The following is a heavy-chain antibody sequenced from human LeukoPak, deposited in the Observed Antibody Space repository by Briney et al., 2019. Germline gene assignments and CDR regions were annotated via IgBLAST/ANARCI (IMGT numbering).Heavy chain of an antibody. CDR2: IKEDGGET. V-gene: IGHV3-7*01. CDR1: GFVFSNYW. CDR3: ARRKEVQTTFDY. D-gene: IGHD4/OR15-4a*01. J-gene: IGHJ4*02. Sequence: GGSLRLSCVASGFVFSNYWMGWVRKAPGKGLEWVANIKEDGGETYYVDSVKGRFTISRDNAKNSLDLQMNNLRDEDTAVYYCARRKEVQTTFDYWGQGTLVTVSS.